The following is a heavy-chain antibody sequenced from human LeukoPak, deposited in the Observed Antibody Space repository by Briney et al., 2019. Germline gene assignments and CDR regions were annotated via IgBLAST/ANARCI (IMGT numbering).Heavy chain of an antibody. V-gene: IGHV3-23*01. D-gene: IGHD3-10*01. CDR3: ARVLESLWFGELPTMAMDV. CDR2: ISGTGDT. Sequence: GGSLRLSCAASGFTFGSTDMTWVRQAPGKGLEWLSTISGTGDTYYADSVRGRFTISRDNSKTTLYLQMNSLRAEDTAVYYCARVLESLWFGELPTMAMDVWGKGTTVTVSS. CDR1: GFTFGSTD. J-gene: IGHJ6*03.